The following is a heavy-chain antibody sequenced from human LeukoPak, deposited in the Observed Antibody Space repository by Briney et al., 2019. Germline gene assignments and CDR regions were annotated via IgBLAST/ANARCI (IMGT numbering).Heavy chain of an antibody. D-gene: IGHD2-15*01. CDR1: GYTFTSYA. Sequence: ASVKVSCKASGYTFTSYAMNWVRQAPGQGPEWMGWINTNTGDPTYAQGFTGRFVFSLDTSVSTAYLQISSLKAEDTAVYYCARAGRSGGSCYRYFDLWGRGTLVTVSS. V-gene: IGHV7-4-1*02. CDR3: ARAGRSGGSCYRYFDL. J-gene: IGHJ2*01. CDR2: INTNTGDP.